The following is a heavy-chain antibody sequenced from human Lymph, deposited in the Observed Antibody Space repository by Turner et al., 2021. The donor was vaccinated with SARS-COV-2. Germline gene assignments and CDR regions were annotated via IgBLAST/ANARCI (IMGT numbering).Heavy chain of an antibody. V-gene: IGHV1-24*01. CDR1: GYTLTELS. CDR3: ATVLCSGGSCYYYGMDV. Sequence: QVQLVQSGAEVKKPGASMKVSCKVSGYTLTELSMHWVRQAPGKGLEWVGGFDPEDGETNNAQKFQGRVTMTEDTSTDTAYMGLRSLRSEDTAVYYCATVLCSGGSCYYYGMDVWGQGTTVTVSS. D-gene: IGHD2-15*01. CDR2: FDPEDGET. J-gene: IGHJ6*02.